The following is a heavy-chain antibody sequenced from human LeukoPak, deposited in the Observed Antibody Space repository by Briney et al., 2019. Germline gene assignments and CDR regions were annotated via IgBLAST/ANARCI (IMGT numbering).Heavy chain of an antibody. CDR3: ARDYYDSSAGTGLIDY. Sequence: GGSLRLSCAASGFTFSSYAMHWVRQAPGKGLEWVAVISYDGSNKYYADSVKGRFTISRDNSKNTLYLQMNSLRAEDTAVYYCARDYYDSSAGTGLIDYWGQGTLVTVSS. D-gene: IGHD3-22*01. J-gene: IGHJ4*02. V-gene: IGHV3-30-3*01. CDR2: ISYDGSNK. CDR1: GFTFSSYA.